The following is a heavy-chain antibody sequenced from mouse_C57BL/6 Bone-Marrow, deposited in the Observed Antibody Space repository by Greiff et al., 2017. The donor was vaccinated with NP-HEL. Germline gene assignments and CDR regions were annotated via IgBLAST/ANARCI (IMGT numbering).Heavy chain of an antibody. CDR2: IDPSDSYT. CDR3: ARETAQASMDY. CDR1: GYTFTGYW. Sequence: VQLQQPGAELVKPGASVKLSCKASGYTFTGYWMQWVKQRPGQGLEWIGEIDPSDSYTNYNQKFKGKATLTVDTSSSTAYMQLSSLTSEDSAVYYCARETAQASMDYWGQGTSVTVSS. J-gene: IGHJ4*01. D-gene: IGHD3-2*02. V-gene: IGHV1-50*01.